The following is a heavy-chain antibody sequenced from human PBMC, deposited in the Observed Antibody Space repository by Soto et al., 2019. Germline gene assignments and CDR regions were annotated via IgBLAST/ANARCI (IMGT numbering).Heavy chain of an antibody. CDR1: GYTFTSYG. J-gene: IGHJ6*03. CDR2: ISAYNGNT. Sequence: GASVKVSCKASGYTFTSYGISWVRQAPGQGLEWMGWISAYNGNTNYAQRLQGRVTMTTDTSTSTAYMELRSLRSDDTAVYYCARALSSLGYCSSTSCPAVYYYYMDVWGKGTTVTVSS. D-gene: IGHD2-2*01. CDR3: ARALSSLGYCSSTSCPAVYYYYMDV. V-gene: IGHV1-18*01.